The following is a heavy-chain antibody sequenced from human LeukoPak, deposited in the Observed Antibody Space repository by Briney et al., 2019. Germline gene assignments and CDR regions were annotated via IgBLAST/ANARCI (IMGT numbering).Heavy chain of an antibody. D-gene: IGHD2-8*01. CDR3: AKEPSYCTNGVCYSRVFDR. Sequence: GGSLRLSCAASGFTFSSYAMSRVRQAPGEGLEWVSAISGSGDGTYYADSVKGRFTISRDNSKNTLYLQMSGLRAEDTAVYYCAKEPSYCTNGVCYSRVFDRWGQGTLVTVSS. V-gene: IGHV3-23*01. J-gene: IGHJ5*02. CDR2: ISGSGDGT. CDR1: GFTFSSYA.